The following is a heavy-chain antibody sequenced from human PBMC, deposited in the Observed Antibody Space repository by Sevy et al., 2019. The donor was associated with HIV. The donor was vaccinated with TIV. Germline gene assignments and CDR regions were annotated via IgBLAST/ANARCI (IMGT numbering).Heavy chain of an antibody. J-gene: IGHJ6*02. V-gene: IGHV4-59*01. CDR2: IYYSGST. D-gene: IGHD1-26*01. Sequence: SESLSLTCTASGGSISSYYWSWIRQPPGKGLEWIGYIYYSGSTNYNPSRKSRVTISVDTSKNQFSLKLSSVTAVDTAVYYCARGPVVGAWLAGGIDVWGQGTMVTVSS. CDR1: GGSISSYY. CDR3: ARGPVVGAWLAGGIDV.